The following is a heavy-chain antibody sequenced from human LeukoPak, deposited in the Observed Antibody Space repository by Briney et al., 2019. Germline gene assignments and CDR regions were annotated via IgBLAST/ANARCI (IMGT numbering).Heavy chain of an antibody. CDR1: GGSISSGGYY. V-gene: IGHV4-30-2*01. J-gene: IGHJ4*02. CDR2: IYHSGST. CDR3: ARVAHTSSSLYYFDY. Sequence: RPSETLSLTCTVSGGSISSGGYYWSWIRQPPGKGLEWIGYIYHSGSTYYNPSLKSRVTISVDRSKNQFSLKLSSVTAADTAVYYCARVAHTSSSLYYFDYWGQGTLVTVSS. D-gene: IGHD6-13*01.